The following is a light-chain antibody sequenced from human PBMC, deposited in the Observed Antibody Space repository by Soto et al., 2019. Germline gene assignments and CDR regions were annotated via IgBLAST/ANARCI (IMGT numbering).Light chain of an antibody. CDR1: QSVSSH. Sequence: EIVLTQSPGTLSLSPGERATLSCRASQSVSSHLAWFQQKPGQAPRLLIYGASTRASAIPAGFSGSGSGTEFTLTISSLQSEDFAVYYCQQYTNWPRTFGQGTKVDIK. CDR3: QQYTNWPRT. CDR2: GAS. J-gene: IGKJ1*01. V-gene: IGKV3-15*01.